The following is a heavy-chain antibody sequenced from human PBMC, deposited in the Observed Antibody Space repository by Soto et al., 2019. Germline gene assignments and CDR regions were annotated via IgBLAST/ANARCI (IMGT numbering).Heavy chain of an antibody. CDR3: ARGGYSGYDYNYYYSGMDV. Sequence: QVQLVQSGAEVKKPGSSVKVSCKASGGIFSSYAISWVRQAPGQGLEWMGGIIPIFGPANYAQKFQGRVTITADEYTSTAYMYLSSLRSEDTAVYSCARGGYSGYDYNYYYSGMDVWGQGTTVTVSS. V-gene: IGHV1-69*01. D-gene: IGHD5-12*01. J-gene: IGHJ6*02. CDR1: GGIFSSYA. CDR2: IIPIFGPA.